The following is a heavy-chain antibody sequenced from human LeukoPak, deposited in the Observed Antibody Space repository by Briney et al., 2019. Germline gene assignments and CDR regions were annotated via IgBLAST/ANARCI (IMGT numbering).Heavy chain of an antibody. V-gene: IGHV3-30*02. J-gene: IGHJ4*02. CDR1: GFTFSSYG. D-gene: IGHD6-13*01. CDR3: AKDRSSSSWFLFDY. CDR2: IRYDGSNK. Sequence: GGSLRLSCAASGFTFSSYGMHWVRQAPGKGLEWVAFIRYDGSNKYYADSVKGRFTISRDNSKNTLYLQMNSPRAEDTAVYYCAKDRSSSSWFLFDYWGQGTLVTVSS.